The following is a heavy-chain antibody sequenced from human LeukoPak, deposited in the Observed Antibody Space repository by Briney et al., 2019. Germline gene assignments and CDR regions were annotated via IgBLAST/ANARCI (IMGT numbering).Heavy chain of an antibody. V-gene: IGHV4-39*01. CDR1: AGSISNGDYY. D-gene: IGHD6-25*01. CDR3: ARQLPTAAADTRGYFDY. CDR2: IFYGEST. Sequence: SSETLSLTCSVSAGSISNGDYYWGWIRQAPGKGLEWIGCIFYGESTHYNPSLKSRATISVDTSKNQFSLKLTSVTAADAAIYYCARQLPTAAADTRGYFDYWGQGTVVTVSS. J-gene: IGHJ4*01.